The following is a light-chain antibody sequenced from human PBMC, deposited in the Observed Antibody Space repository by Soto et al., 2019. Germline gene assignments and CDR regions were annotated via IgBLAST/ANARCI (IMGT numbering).Light chain of an antibody. J-gene: IGKJ4*01. Sequence: EMVMTQSPATLSVSPGDRATLSCRASQSISGNLAWYQQKPGQAPRLLIYDASNRATGIPARFSGSGSGTDFTLTISSLEPEDFAVYFCQQRSNSFGGGTKVDI. CDR1: QSISGN. CDR3: QQRSNS. CDR2: DAS. V-gene: IGKV3-11*01.